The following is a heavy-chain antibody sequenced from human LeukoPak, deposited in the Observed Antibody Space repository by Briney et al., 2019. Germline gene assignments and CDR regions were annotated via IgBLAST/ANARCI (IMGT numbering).Heavy chain of an antibody. V-gene: IGHV1-8*01. CDR2: MNPNSGNT. CDR3: ARGFNSGWFDFDY. D-gene: IGHD6-19*01. J-gene: IGHJ4*02. Sequence: VASVTVSCKASGYTFTSYDINWVRQATGQGLEWMGWMNPNSGNTGYAQKFQGRVTMTRNTSISTAYLELSSLRSEDTAVYFCARGFNSGWFDFDYWGQGTLVTVSS. CDR1: GYTFTSYD.